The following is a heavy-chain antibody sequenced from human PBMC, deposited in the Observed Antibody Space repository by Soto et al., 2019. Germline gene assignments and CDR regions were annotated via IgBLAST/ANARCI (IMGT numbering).Heavy chain of an antibody. CDR3: ARGEADYDILTGYYFGWFDP. D-gene: IGHD3-9*01. V-gene: IGHV1-18*01. CDR1: GYTFTSYV. CDR2: ISAYNGNT. Sequence: ASVKVSCKASGYTFTSYVISWVRQAPGQGLEWMGWISAYNGNTNYAQKLQGRVTMTTDTSTSTAYMELRSLRSDDTAVYYCARGEADYDILTGYYFGWFDPWGQGTLVTVSS. J-gene: IGHJ5*02.